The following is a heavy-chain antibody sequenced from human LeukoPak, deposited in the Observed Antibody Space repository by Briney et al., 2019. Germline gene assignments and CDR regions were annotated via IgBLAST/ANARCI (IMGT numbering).Heavy chain of an antibody. V-gene: IGHV1-69*05. Sequence: ASVKVSCKASGGTFSSYAISWVRQAPGQGLEWMGRIIPIFGTANYAQKFQGRVTITTDESTSTAYMELSSLRSEDTAVCYCARGNRITFGARWFDSWGQGTLVTVSS. CDR1: GGTFSSYA. J-gene: IGHJ5*01. CDR3: ARGNRITFGARWFDS. CDR2: IIPIFGTA. D-gene: IGHD3-16*01.